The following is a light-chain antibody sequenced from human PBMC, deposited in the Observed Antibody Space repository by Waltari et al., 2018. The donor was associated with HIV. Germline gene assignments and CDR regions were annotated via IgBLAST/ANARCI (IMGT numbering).Light chain of an antibody. Sequence: QSVLTQPPSASGTPGQRITISCSGSNSNIGSNFVYWYQQFPGTTPRLLIYRDDQRPSGVPARFSGSKSGASASLAISGLRYEDEADYYCAAWDDSLGGSLVFAGGTKLTVL. CDR3: AAWDDSLGGSLV. CDR1: NSNIGSNF. CDR2: RDD. V-gene: IGLV1-47*01. J-gene: IGLJ3*02.